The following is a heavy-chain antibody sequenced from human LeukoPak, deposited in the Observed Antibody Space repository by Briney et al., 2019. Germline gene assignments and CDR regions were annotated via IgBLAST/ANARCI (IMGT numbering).Heavy chain of an antibody. Sequence: GGSLRLSCAVYGFTFSSYGMNWVRQAPGKGLEWVSAISRSGGSTYHADAVKGRFTISRDNSKNTMYLQMSSLRAEDTAVYYCASGYCSSTDCRKAYWGQGTLVTVSS. J-gene: IGHJ4*02. D-gene: IGHD2-2*03. V-gene: IGHV3-23*01. CDR2: ISRSGGST. CDR1: GFTFSSYG. CDR3: ASGYCSSTDCRKAY.